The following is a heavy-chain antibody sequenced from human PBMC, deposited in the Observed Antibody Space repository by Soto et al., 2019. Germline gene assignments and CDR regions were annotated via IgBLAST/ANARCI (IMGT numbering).Heavy chain of an antibody. D-gene: IGHD4-4*01. Sequence: TLCRTRAVAEGYILGGDDSWILIRQPLGRGLEWIGFIYNSGSTYYKSCLKGRVTTWVDRSTNHFFLNLTSVTAADTAVYYCATCSTVSEIWSQGTKDT. CDR2: IYNSGST. CDR1: EGYILGGDDS. V-gene: IGHV4-30-2*01. J-gene: IGHJ3*02. CDR3: ATCSTVSEI.